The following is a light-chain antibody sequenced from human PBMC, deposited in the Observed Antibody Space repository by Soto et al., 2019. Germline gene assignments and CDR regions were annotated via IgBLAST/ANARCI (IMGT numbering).Light chain of an antibody. V-gene: IGKV3-15*01. J-gene: IGKJ5*01. CDR1: QSVSST. Sequence: EIVMTQSPATLSVSPGERATLSCRASQSVSSTLAWYQQKPGQAPRPLIYGASTRATGIPARFSGSGSGTEFTLTISSLQSEDFGVYYCQQYNNWPPITFGQGTRREI. CDR3: QQYNNWPPIT. CDR2: GAS.